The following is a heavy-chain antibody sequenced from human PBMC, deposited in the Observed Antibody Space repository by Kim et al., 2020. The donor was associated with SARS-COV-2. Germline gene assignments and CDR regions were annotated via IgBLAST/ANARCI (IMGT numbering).Heavy chain of an antibody. Sequence: GGSLRLSCAASGFSFRTNYMSWVRQAPGKGLEWVSVVYLGGGTYYGDSVRGRFTVSRDNSKNTLYLQMDSLGAEDAALYYCARGGEEGSSKLDFWG. J-gene: IGHJ2*01. CDR1: GFSFRTNY. CDR2: VYLGGGT. V-gene: IGHV3-66*01. D-gene: IGHD6-13*01. CDR3: ARGGEEGSSKLDF.